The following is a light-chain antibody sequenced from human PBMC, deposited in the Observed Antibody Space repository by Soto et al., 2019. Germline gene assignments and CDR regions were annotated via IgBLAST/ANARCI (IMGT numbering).Light chain of an antibody. Sequence: VLTXPPSVSGAPGQRVTISCTGSSSNIGADYDVHWYQQRPGTAPKLLIFGNNNRPSGVPDRFSGSKSGTSASLAITGLQAEDEGDYYCQSYDSTLSARYVFGTGTKVTVL. CDR2: GNN. V-gene: IGLV1-40*01. J-gene: IGLJ1*01. CDR1: SSNIGADYD. CDR3: QSYDSTLSARYV.